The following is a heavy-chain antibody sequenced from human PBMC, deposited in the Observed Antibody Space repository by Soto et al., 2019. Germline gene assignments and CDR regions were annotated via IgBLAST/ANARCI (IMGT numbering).Heavy chain of an antibody. CDR2: INHSGST. CDR3: ARARGSYRYSYYYYYMDV. Sequence: SETLSLTCAVYGGSFSGYYWSWIRQPPGKGLEWVGEINHSGSTNYNPSLKSRVTISVDTSKNQFSLKLSSVTAADTAVYYCARARGSYRYSYYYYYMDVWGKGTTVTVSS. J-gene: IGHJ6*03. V-gene: IGHV4-34*01. CDR1: GGSFSGYY. D-gene: IGHD3-16*02.